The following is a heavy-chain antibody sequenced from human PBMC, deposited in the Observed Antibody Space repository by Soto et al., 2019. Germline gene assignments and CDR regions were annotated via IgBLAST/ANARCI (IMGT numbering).Heavy chain of an antibody. V-gene: IGHV3-23*01. D-gene: IGHD6-13*01. CDR2: ISGSGDST. J-gene: IGHJ4*02. CDR3: ARRGPGTYFDY. CDR1: GFTFSSYA. Sequence: GESLRLSCAASGFTFSSYAMNWVRQAPGKGLEWVSVISGSGDSTYYADSVKGRFTISRDNSKNTLYLQMNSLRTEDTAVYYCARRGPGTYFDYWGQGTLVTVSS.